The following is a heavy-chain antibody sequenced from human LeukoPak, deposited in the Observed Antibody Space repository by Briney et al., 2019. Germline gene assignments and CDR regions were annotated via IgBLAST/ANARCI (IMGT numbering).Heavy chain of an antibody. V-gene: IGHV7-4-1*02. CDR2: INTNTGNP. CDR3: ARDLVRVLDY. CDR1: GYTFTSYY. J-gene: IGHJ4*02. Sequence: EASVKVSCKASGYTFTSYYMHWVRQAPGQGLEWMGWINTNTGNPTYAQGFTGRFVFSLDTSVSTAYLQISSLKAEDTAVYYCARDLVRVLDYWGQGTLVTVSS. D-gene: IGHD6-13*01.